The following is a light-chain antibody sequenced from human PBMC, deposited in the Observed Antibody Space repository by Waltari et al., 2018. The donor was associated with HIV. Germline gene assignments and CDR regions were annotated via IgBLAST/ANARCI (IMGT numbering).Light chain of an antibody. CDR1: SSNIGAGYD. CDR3: AAWDDSLSGVL. CDR2: GNN. J-gene: IGLJ3*02. Sequence: QSVLTQPPSVSGAPGQRVTISCTGSSSNIGAGYDVHWYQKVPGRGPKLLIHGNNNRPSGVPDRFSGSKSDTSGSLAITGLRAEDEADYYCAAWDDSLSGVLFGGGTKLTVL. V-gene: IGLV1-40*01.